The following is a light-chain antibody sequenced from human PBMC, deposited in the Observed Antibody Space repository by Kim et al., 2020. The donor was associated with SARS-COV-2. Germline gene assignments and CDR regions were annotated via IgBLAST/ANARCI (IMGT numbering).Light chain of an antibody. Sequence: PGQSVTISCTGTSSDVGGYNYVSWYQQNPGKAPKLMIYDVNKRPSGVPDRFSGSKSGNTASLTISGLQAEDEADYYCCSYAGSYVVFGGGTQLTVL. V-gene: IGLV2-11*01. CDR3: CSYAGSYVV. J-gene: IGLJ2*01. CDR1: SSDVGGYNY. CDR2: DVN.